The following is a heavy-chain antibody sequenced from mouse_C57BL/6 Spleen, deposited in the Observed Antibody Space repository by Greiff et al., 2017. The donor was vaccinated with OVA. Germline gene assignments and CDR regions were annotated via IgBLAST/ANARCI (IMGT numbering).Heavy chain of an antibody. CDR2: IDPSDSYT. CDR3: ERVSCYGSGPAWFAY. CDR1: GYTFTSYW. Sequence: QVQLQQPGAELVMPGASVKLSCKASGYTFTSYWMHWVKQRPGQGLEWIGEIDPSDSYTKYNQKFKGKSTLTVDKSSSTACRQLRRLTYATAAVYGSERVSCYGSGPAWFAYWGQGTLVTVSA. J-gene: IGHJ3*01. V-gene: IGHV1-69*01. D-gene: IGHD1-1*01.